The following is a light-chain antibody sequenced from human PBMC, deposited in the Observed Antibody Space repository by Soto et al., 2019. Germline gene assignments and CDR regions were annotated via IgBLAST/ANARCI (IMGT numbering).Light chain of an antibody. V-gene: IGLV2-14*01. CDR2: DVT. J-gene: IGLJ1*01. CDR3: SSYTTSSTRV. Sequence: QSALTQPASVSGFPGQSITISCTGTSSDVGGYNYVSWYQQYPGKAPKLMIYDVTNRPSGVSNRFSGSKSGNTASLTISGLQAEDEADYYCSSYTTSSTRVFGTGTKLTVL. CDR1: SSDVGGYNY.